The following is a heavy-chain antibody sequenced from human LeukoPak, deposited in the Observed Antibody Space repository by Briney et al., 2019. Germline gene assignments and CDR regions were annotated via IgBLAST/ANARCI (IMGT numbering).Heavy chain of an antibody. V-gene: IGHV4-39*01. CDR1: GGSISSSSHY. CDR3: GRHSSLGSGYYY. J-gene: IGHJ4*02. D-gene: IGHD3-3*01. CDR2: IYYSGST. Sequence: PSETLSLTCSVSGGSISSSSHYWGRIRQPPGKGLEWIGSIYYSGSTYYNPSLKSRVTISVDTSKNQFSLKLTSVTAADTAVYYCGRHSSLGSGYYYWGQGTLVTVSS.